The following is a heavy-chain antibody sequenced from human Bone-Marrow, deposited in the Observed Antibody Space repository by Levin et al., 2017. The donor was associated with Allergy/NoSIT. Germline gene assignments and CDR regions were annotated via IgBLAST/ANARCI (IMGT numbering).Heavy chain of an antibody. Sequence: GESLRLSCAASGSNFDAHWMSWVRQAPGKGLEWVANIKHDGTKIYYVDSVKGRFTISRDNAKNSLSLQMNSLRVEDTAVYYCARELLHSMDVWGKGTTVTVSS. V-gene: IGHV3-7*03. D-gene: IGHD2-15*01. CDR1: GSNFDAHW. J-gene: IGHJ6*03. CDR2: IKHDGTKI. CDR3: ARELLHSMDV.